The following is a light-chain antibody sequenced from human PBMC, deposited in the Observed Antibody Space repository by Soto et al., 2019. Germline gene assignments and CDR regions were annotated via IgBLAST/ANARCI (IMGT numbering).Light chain of an antibody. V-gene: IGLV2-11*01. J-gene: IGLJ1*01. Sequence: ALTQPRSVSGSPGQSVTISCTGTSSDVGTYDFVSWYQQHPGKAPRLMIFDVSERPSGVPDRFSGSKSGNTASLTISGLQAEDEADYYCCLYAVTFYVFGTGTQLTVL. CDR3: CLYAVTFYV. CDR1: SSDVGTYDF. CDR2: DVS.